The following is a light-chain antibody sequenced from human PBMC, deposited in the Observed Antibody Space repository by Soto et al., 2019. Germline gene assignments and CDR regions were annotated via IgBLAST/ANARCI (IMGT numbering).Light chain of an antibody. V-gene: IGKV1-39*01. CDR3: QQSYSTFRT. Sequence: DIQMTQSPSSLSASVGDRFTITCRASQSISSYLNWYQQKPGKAPKLLIYAASSLQSGVPSRFSGSGSGTDFTLTISSLQPEDFATYYCQQSYSTFRTFGGGTKVDIK. CDR2: AAS. CDR1: QSISSY. J-gene: IGKJ4*01.